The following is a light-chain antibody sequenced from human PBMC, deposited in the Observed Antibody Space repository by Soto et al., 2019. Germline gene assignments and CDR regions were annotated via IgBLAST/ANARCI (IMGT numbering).Light chain of an antibody. CDR2: GAS. CDR1: QSVRNN. CDR3: QQYDNRPPWT. V-gene: IGKV3-15*01. Sequence: IEMTQSPATLSVSPGDRVTLSCRASQSVRNNLAWYQQKPGQAPRLLIYGASTRATGVPARFSGTGSGTEFTLAISSLQSEDFAVYYCQQYDNRPPWTFGQGTKVEIK. J-gene: IGKJ1*01.